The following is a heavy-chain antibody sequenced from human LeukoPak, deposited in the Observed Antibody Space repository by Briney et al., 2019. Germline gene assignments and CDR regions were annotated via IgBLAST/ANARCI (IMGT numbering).Heavy chain of an antibody. V-gene: IGHV3-66*02. Sequence: PGGSLRLSCAASGFTVSSNYMSWIRQAPGKGLEWVSVIYSGGGTYYAGSVKGRFTIPRDNSKNTLYLQMNSLRAEDTAVYYCARDDGSSPYDYWGQGTLVTVSS. CDR1: GFTVSSNY. J-gene: IGHJ4*02. CDR3: ARDDGSSPYDY. CDR2: IYSGGGT. D-gene: IGHD6-6*01.